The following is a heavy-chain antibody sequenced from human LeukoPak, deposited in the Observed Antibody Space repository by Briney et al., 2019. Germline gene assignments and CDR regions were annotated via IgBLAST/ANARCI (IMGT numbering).Heavy chain of an antibody. CDR3: ARGLQLVPVAFDI. CDR1: GGSMSSSSYY. D-gene: IGHD6-13*01. V-gene: IGHV4-39*07. CDR2: IYYSGST. J-gene: IGHJ3*02. Sequence: KTSETLSLTCTVSGGSMSSSSYYWGWIRQPPGKGLEWIGSIYYSGSTYYNPSLKSRVTISVDTSKNQFSLKLSSVTAADTAVYYCARGLQLVPVAFDIWGQGTMVTVSS.